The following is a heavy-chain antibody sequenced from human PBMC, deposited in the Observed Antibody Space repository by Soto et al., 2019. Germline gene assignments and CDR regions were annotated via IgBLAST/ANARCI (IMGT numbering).Heavy chain of an antibody. CDR1: GFTVSSDY. J-gene: IGHJ4*02. Sequence: PGGSLRLSCAASGFTVSSDYMSWVRRAPGKGLEWVSVIYSGGDTHYADSVKGRFTISRDNSKNTLYLQMNSLRAEDTAVYYCARDYLVVPHRVIDYWGQGTLVTVSS. D-gene: IGHD2-2*01. V-gene: IGHV3-66*01. CDR3: ARDYLVVPHRVIDY. CDR2: IYSGGDT.